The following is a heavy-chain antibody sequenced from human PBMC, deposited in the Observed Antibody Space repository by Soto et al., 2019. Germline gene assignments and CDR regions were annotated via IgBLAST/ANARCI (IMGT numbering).Heavy chain of an antibody. CDR2: ISSNGGST. D-gene: IGHD3-10*01. CDR3: VKSLVRGVYGMDV. V-gene: IGHV3-64D*06. Sequence: GGSLRLSCSASGFTFSSYAMHWVRQAPGKGLEYVSAISSNGGSTYYADSVKGRFTISRDNSKNTLYLQMSSLRAEDTAVYYCVKSLVRGVYGMDVWGQGTTVTVSS. J-gene: IGHJ6*02. CDR1: GFTFSSYA.